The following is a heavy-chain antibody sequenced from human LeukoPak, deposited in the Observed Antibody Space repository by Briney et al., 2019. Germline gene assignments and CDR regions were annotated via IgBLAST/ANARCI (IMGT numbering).Heavy chain of an antibody. J-gene: IGHJ6*03. CDR1: GFPFRNCG. V-gene: IGHV3-30*02. Sequence: PGGSLRLSCAASGFPFRNCGMHWVRQAPGKGLEWVTFIRHDGSHKHDADSVKGRFTISRDNSKSTLYLQMNSLRTEDTAVYYCAKDRGGSFYYFMDVWGKGTTVTISS. CDR2: IRHDGSHK. CDR3: AKDRGGSFYYFMDV. D-gene: IGHD3-10*01.